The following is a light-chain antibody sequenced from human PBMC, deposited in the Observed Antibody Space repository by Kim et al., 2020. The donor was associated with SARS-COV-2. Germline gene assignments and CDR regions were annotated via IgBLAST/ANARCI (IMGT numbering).Light chain of an antibody. CDR3: QQYNNWPRT. CDR1: QSVSSN. J-gene: IGKJ1*01. V-gene: IGKV3-15*01. Sequence: EIVMTQSPPTLSVSPGERATLSCRASQSVSSNLAWYQQKPGQAPRLLIYGASTRATGIPARFSGGGSGTQFTLTISSLQSEDFAVYYCQQYNNWPRTFGQGTKVDIK. CDR2: GAS.